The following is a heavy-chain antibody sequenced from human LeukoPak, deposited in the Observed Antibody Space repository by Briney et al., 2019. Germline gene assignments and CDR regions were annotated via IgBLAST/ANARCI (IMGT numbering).Heavy chain of an antibody. J-gene: IGHJ4*02. CDR1: GYSISSGYY. CDR2: IYHSGST. V-gene: IGHV4-38-2*02. CDR3: ARDRAAVDSYYFDY. D-gene: IGHD3-10*01. Sequence: SETLSLTCTVSGYSISSGYYWGWIRQPPGKGLEWIGSIYHSGSTYYNPSLKSRVTISVDTSKNQFSLKLSSVTAADTAVYYCARDRAAVDSYYFDYWGQGTLVTVSS.